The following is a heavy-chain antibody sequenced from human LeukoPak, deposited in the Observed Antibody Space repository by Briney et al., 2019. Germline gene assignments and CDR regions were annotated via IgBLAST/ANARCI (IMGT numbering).Heavy chain of an antibody. J-gene: IGHJ4*02. Sequence: PGGSLRLSCAASGFTFSSYAMSWVRQAPGKGLEWVSAISGSGGSTYCADSVKGRFTISRDNSKNTLYLQMNSLRAEDTAVYYCAKDGVAAYGYFDYWGQGTLVTVSS. CDR3: AKDGVAAYGYFDY. V-gene: IGHV3-23*01. CDR2: ISGSGGST. CDR1: GFTFSSYA. D-gene: IGHD2-15*01.